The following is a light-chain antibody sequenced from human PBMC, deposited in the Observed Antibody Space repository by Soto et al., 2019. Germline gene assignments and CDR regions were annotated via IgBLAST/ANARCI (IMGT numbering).Light chain of an antibody. J-gene: IGKJ1*01. CDR1: QSISSR. CDR3: QQYDSYSWT. Sequence: DIQLTQSASTLSASVGDRVTITCRAIQSISSRLAWYQQQPGKVPKLLIYRASSLESGVPSRFSGSGSGTEFPLTSSSLQPDDFATYYCQQYDSYSWTFGHGTKVEI. CDR2: RAS. V-gene: IGKV1-5*03.